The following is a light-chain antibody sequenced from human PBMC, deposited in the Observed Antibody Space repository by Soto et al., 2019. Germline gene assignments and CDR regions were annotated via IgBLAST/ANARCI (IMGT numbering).Light chain of an antibody. V-gene: IGKV1-39*01. Sequence: DLQMTQSPSSLSASVGDRVTITCRASQSMNTYLNWYQQKPGKAPKLLIYGASSLQSGVPSRFSGSASGTDFTLTISSLQPEDFETYYCQQSYSTPFTFGPGTKVDIK. CDR3: QQSYSTPFT. J-gene: IGKJ3*01. CDR1: QSMNTY. CDR2: GAS.